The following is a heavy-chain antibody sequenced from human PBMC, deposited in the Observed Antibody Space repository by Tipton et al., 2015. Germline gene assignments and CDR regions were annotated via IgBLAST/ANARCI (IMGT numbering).Heavy chain of an antibody. Sequence: TLSLTCAVPAYSISTDYYWVWIRQPPGKELEWIGYIQYSGSTNYNPSLKSRVTISVDTSKTQFSLKMSSVTASDTAVYYCACQDYDSLTRDYQTVDYWGQGTLVTVSS. J-gene: IGHJ4*02. V-gene: IGHV4-38-2*01. CDR3: ACQDYDSLTRDYQTVDY. D-gene: IGHD3-9*01. CDR1: AYSISTDYY. CDR2: IQYSGST.